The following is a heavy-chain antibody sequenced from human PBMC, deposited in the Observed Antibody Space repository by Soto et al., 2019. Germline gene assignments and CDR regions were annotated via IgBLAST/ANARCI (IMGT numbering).Heavy chain of an antibody. V-gene: IGHV3-74*01. Sequence: PGASVTLSSAASGFTFSSYWMHWVRQAPGKGLVWVSRINSDGSRTSYADYVKGRFTISRSNAKNTLYLQMNSLRAEDTAVYYCARDLVYAMAGTDYYYGMDVWGQGTTVTVSS. D-gene: IGHD6-19*01. J-gene: IGHJ6*02. CDR1: GFTFSSYW. CDR2: INSDGSRT. CDR3: ARDLVYAMAGTDYYYGMDV.